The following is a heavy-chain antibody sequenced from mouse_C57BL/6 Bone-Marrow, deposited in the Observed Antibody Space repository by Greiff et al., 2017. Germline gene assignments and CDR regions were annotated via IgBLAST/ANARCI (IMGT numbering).Heavy chain of an antibody. CDR1: GFTFSSYG. Sequence: EVMLVESGGDLVKPGGSLKLSCAASGFTFSSYGMSWVRQTPDKRLEWVATISSGGSYTYYPDSVKGRFTISRDNAKNTLYLQMSSLKSEDTAMYYCARSPRYYYGSSPYFDYWGQGTTLTVSS. V-gene: IGHV5-6*01. CDR3: ARSPRYYYGSSPYFDY. J-gene: IGHJ2*01. D-gene: IGHD1-1*01. CDR2: ISSGGSYT.